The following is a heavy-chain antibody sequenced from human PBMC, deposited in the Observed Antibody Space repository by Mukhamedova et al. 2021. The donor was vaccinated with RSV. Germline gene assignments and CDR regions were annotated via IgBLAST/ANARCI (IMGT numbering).Heavy chain of an antibody. J-gene: IGHJ4*02. CDR2: IFPGDSDT. CDR3: ARPVETAIDY. V-gene: IGHV5-51*07. Sequence: VHQTPGKGLEWMGIIFPGDSDTRYSPSFQGQVTISADKSISTAYLQWSSLKASDTAMYYCARPVETAIDYWGQGTLVTVSS. D-gene: IGHD5-18*01.